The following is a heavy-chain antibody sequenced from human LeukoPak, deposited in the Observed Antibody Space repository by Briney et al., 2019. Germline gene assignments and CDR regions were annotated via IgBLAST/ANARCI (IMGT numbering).Heavy chain of an antibody. CDR1: GYTFTSYY. J-gene: IGHJ5*02. CDR3: ARDRSRYPFDP. D-gene: IGHD1-1*01. V-gene: IGHV1-46*01. CDR2: INPSGGST. Sequence: ASVKVSCKASGYTFTSYYMHWVRQAPGLGLEWMGIINPSGGSTSYAQKFQGRVTMTRDTSTSTVYMELSSLRSEDTAVYYCARDRSRYPFDPWGQGTLVTVSS.